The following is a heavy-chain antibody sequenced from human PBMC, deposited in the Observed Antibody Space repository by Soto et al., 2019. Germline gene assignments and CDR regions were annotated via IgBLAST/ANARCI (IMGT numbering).Heavy chain of an antibody. V-gene: IGHV1-69*13. Sequence: SVKVSCKASGGTFSSYAISWVRQAPGQGLEWMGGIIPIFGTANYAQKFQGRVTITADESTSAAYMELSSLRSEDTAVYYCARTLTVVTSPGGPFDPWGQGTLVTVSS. CDR1: GGTFSSYA. CDR3: ARTLTVVTSPGGPFDP. CDR2: IIPIFGTA. D-gene: IGHD2-21*02. J-gene: IGHJ5*02.